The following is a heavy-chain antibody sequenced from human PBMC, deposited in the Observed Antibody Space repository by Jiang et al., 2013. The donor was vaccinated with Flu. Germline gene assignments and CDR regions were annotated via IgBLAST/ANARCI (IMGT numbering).Heavy chain of an antibody. CDR2: ISKSSSSI. CDR1: GFTFSNYG. J-gene: IGHJ4*02. Sequence: SGGGLVKPGGSLRLSCAASGFTFSNYGMNWVRQAPGKGLEWVSSISKSSSSINYADSVKGRFTISRDNAKNSLYLQMNSLRAEDTAVYYCARDLTGKRGFFDYWGQGTLVAVSS. V-gene: IGHV3-21*04. D-gene: IGHD1-14*01. CDR3: ARDLTGKRGFFDY.